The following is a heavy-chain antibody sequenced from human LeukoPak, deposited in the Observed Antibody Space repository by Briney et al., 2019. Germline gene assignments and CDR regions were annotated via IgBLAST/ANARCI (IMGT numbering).Heavy chain of an antibody. J-gene: IGHJ5*02. CDR2: MNPNSGNT. D-gene: IGHD3-10*01. V-gene: IGHV1-8*01. CDR3: ARVDVLLWFGERPNWFDP. Sequence: GASVKVSCKASGYTFTSYDINWVRQATGQGLEWMGWMNPNSGNTGYAQKFQGRVTMTRNTSISTAYMELSSLRSEDTAVYYCARVDVLLWFGERPNWFDPWGQGTLVTVSS. CDR1: GYTFTSYD.